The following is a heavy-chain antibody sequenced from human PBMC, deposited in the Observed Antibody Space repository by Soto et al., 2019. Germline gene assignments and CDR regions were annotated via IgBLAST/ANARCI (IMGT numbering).Heavy chain of an antibody. D-gene: IGHD6-6*01. V-gene: IGHV3-30*18. Sequence: QVQLVESGGGVVQPGTSLKLSCATSGFIFTSFGMHWLRQAPGKGLEWVAVISYDGIDENYADSVKGRFAISRDKSKSTVYLHMNTLRVEDTAVYYCAKDFREIATVAPLVSWAQGTLVTVSS. J-gene: IGHJ4*02. CDR3: AKDFREIATVAPLVS. CDR2: ISYDGIDE. CDR1: GFIFTSFG.